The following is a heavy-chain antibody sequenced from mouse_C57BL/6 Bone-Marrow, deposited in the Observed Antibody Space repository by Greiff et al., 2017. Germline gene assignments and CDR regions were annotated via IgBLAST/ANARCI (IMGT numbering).Heavy chain of an antibody. CDR1: GYTFTSYG. CDR3: ARWPIYYYGSSYSYWYFDV. D-gene: IGHD1-1*01. J-gene: IGHJ1*03. Sequence: VQLQQSGAELARPGASVKLSCKASGYTFTSYGISWVKQRTGQGLEWIGEIYPRSGNTYYNEKFKGKATLTADKSSSTAYMELRSLTSEYSAVYFCARWPIYYYGSSYSYWYFDVWGTGTTVTVSS. CDR2: IYPRSGNT. V-gene: IGHV1-81*01.